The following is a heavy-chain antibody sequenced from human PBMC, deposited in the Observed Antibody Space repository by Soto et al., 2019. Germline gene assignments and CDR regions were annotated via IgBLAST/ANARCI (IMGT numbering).Heavy chain of an antibody. CDR3: ARPAYYYGSGSSNSYYYYYGLDV. D-gene: IGHD3-10*01. J-gene: IGHJ6*02. V-gene: IGHV5-10-1*01. CDR2: IDPSDSYT. CDR1: GYSFTSYW. Sequence: GESLKISCKGSGYSFTSYWIGWVRQMPGKGLEWMGRIDPSDSYTNYSPSFQGHVTISADKSISTAYLQWSSLKASDTAMYYCARPAYYYGSGSSNSYYYYYGLDVWGQGTTVTVSS.